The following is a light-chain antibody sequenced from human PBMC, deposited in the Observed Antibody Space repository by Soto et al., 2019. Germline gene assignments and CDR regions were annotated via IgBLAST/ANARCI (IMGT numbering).Light chain of an antibody. CDR3: QQYGSSPPVT. J-gene: IGKJ3*01. Sequence: EIVLTQSPGTLSLSPGERATLSCRASQSVSSSYLAWYQQKPGQAPGLLIYGASSRATGIPDRFSGSGSGTDFTLTISTLEPEDFAVYYCQQYGSSPPVTFGPGTKVDIK. CDR1: QSVSSSY. V-gene: IGKV3-20*01. CDR2: GAS.